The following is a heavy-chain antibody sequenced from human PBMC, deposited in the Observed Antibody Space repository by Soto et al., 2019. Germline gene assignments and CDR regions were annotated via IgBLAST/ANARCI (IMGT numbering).Heavy chain of an antibody. D-gene: IGHD4-17*01. Sequence: SETLSLTCAVSGGSISSGGYSWSWIRQPPGKGLEGIGYIYHSGSTYYNPSLKSRVTISVDRSKNQFSLKLNSVTAADTAVYYFSTTVRLAAGAALFWGKATLVTVSS. CDR3: STTVRLAAGAALF. V-gene: IGHV4-30-2*01. CDR1: GGSISSGGYS. J-gene: IGHJ1*01. CDR2: IYHSGST.